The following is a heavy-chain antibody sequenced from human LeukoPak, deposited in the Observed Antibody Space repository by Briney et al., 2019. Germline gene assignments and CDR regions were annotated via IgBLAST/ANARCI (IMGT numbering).Heavy chain of an antibody. CDR1: GFTPSNAW. Sequence: RGSLRLSCAASGFTPSNAWMTWVRQAPEEGLGWVGRIISQADGGTTDYAAPVKGRFTISRDDSENMMHLQMDSLKTEDTAVYCCATRQLPNCDCPLDFWGQGTLVTVSS. CDR3: ATRQLPNCDCPLDF. J-gene: IGHJ4*02. CDR2: IISQADGGTT. V-gene: IGHV3-15*01. D-gene: IGHD2-21*02.